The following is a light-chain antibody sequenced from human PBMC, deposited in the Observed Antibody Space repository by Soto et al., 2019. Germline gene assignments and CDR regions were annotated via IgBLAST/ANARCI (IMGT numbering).Light chain of an antibody. Sequence: IVLTQSPATLSLSPGERATLSCRASQSVRSYLTWYQHKHGKSPRLLIYDASNRATGIPARFSGSESGTDFTLTISSLEPEDFAVYYCQHRNNWPLTFGGGTKVEIK. CDR3: QHRNNWPLT. V-gene: IGKV3-11*01. CDR2: DAS. CDR1: QSVRSY. J-gene: IGKJ4*01.